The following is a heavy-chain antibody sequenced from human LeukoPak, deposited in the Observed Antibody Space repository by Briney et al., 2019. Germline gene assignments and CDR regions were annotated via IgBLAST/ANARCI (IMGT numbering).Heavy chain of an antibody. Sequence: PSETLSLTCIVSGGSISSSSYYWGWIRQPPGKGLEWVGTIYYSGSTYYNPSLKSRVTISVDTSKKQFSLRLSSVTAADTAVYYCARTPIYYFDNSGYYNWGQGTLVTVSS. CDR3: ARTPIYYFDNSGYYN. V-gene: IGHV4-39*07. D-gene: IGHD3-22*01. CDR2: IYYSGST. J-gene: IGHJ4*02. CDR1: GGSISSSSYY.